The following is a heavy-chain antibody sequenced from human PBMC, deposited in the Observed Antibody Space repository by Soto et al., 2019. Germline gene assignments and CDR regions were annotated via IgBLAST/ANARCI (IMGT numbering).Heavy chain of an antibody. Sequence: QVQLQESGPGLVKPSQTLSLTCTVSGGSISSGDYYWSWIRQPPGKGLEWIGSIYYSGSTYYNPALKSRVTISADTSKNQFSLKLNSVTAADTAVYYCARRHSSPYFDYWGQATLVTVSS. CDR2: IYYSGST. J-gene: IGHJ4*02. V-gene: IGHV4-30-4*01. CDR3: ARRHSSPYFDY. D-gene: IGHD6-13*01. CDR1: GGSISSGDYY.